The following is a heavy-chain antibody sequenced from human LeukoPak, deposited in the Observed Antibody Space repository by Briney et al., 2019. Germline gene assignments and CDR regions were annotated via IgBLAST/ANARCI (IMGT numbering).Heavy chain of an antibody. CDR1: GGSISSYF. Sequence: SETLSLTCSVSGGSISSYFWNWIRQPPGKGLEWIAYIYYTGSTSYNPSLKSRVTISVDMSKNQFSLNLSSVTAADTAVYYCARGEAYGFDVWGQGTTVTVSS. J-gene: IGHJ6*02. CDR2: IYYTGST. V-gene: IGHV4-59*01. CDR3: ARGEAYGFDV.